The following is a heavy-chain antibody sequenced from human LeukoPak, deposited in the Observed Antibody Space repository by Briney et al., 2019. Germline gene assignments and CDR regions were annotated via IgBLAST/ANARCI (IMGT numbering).Heavy chain of an antibody. CDR2: IWCGGSNK. V-gene: IGHV3-33*01. CDR1: GFTFSSYG. CDR3: ARGRSTLDAFDI. J-gene: IGHJ3*02. Sequence: PGGSLRLSCAASGFTFSSYGMHWVRQAPGKGLEWVAVIWCGGSNKYYADSVKGRFTISRDNSKNTLYLQMNSLRAEDTAMYYCARGRSTLDAFDIWGQGTMVTVSS.